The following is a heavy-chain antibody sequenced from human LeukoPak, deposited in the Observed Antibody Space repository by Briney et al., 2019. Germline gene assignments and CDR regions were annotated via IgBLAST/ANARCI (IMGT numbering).Heavy chain of an antibody. D-gene: IGHD1-26*01. CDR1: GGSLNSHY. CDR2: IYDFGST. J-gene: IGHJ4*02. Sequence: KTSETLSLTCTVSGGSLNSHYWSWIRQTPGKGLEWIGYIYDFGSTDYNPSLRSRITMSVDTSKNQFSLKLNSVTAADTAIYYCAGAVGALLTWAFWGQGTLVTVSS. CDR3: AGAVGALLTWAF. V-gene: IGHV4-59*11.